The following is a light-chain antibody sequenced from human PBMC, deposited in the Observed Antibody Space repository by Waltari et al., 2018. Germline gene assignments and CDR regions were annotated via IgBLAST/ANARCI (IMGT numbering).Light chain of an antibody. J-gene: IGKJ1*01. Sequence: AIQVTQSPSSLSASVGDRVTITCRASQAIRNDLGWYQQRPGRAPKLLIYAASRLEGGVPSRFSGSGSGTDFTLTISNLQPEDFASYYCMQDYNYPRTFGQGTKVEIK. CDR2: AAS. V-gene: IGKV1-6*01. CDR1: QAIRND. CDR3: MQDYNYPRT.